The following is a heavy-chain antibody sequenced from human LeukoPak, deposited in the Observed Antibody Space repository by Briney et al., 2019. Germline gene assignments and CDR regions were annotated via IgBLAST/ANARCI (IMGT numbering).Heavy chain of an antibody. CDR3: AKGTYYYDSSGYLEYFQH. CDR2: ISGSGGST. D-gene: IGHD3-22*01. CDR1: GFSFSSYE. V-gene: IGHV3-23*01. J-gene: IGHJ1*01. Sequence: PGGSLRLSCAASGFSFSSYEMNWVRQAPGKGLEWVSAISGSGGSTYYADSVKGRFTISRDNSKNTLYLQMNSLRAEDTAVYYCAKGTYYYDSSGYLEYFQHWGQGTLVTVSS.